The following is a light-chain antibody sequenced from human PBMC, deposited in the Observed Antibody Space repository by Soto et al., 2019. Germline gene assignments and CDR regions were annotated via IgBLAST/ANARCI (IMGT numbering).Light chain of an antibody. V-gene: IGKV3-11*01. CDR2: DAS. CDR3: QHRRIWPLT. J-gene: IGKJ1*01. CDR1: QSVSSY. Sequence: EIVLTQSPATLSLSPGERATLSCRASQSVSSYLAWYQQKPGQAPRLLIYDASSRSTGIPARFSGSESGADFTLTIGSLEPEDFAGYYCQHRRIWPLTFGQGTKLEI.